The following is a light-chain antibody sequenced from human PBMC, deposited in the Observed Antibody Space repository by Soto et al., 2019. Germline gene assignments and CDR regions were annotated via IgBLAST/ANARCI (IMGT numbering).Light chain of an antibody. J-gene: IGKJ1*01. Sequence: DIQMTQSPSSLSASVGERVTITCRTSQSISTYLNWFQQRPGKAPKLLIYAASRLESGVPSRFSGSGSGTDFTLPISSLQPEDFATYYCQQSYSTPPTFGQGTKAEIK. V-gene: IGKV1-39*01. CDR1: QSISTY. CDR2: AAS. CDR3: QQSYSTPPT.